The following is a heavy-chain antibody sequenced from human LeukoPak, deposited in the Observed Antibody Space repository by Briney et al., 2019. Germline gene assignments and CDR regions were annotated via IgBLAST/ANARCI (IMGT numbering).Heavy chain of an antibody. Sequence: ASVKVSCKASGYTFTSYYMHWVRQAPGQGLEWMGIINPSGGSTSYAQKFQGRVTMTRDTSTSTVYMELSSLRSEDTAVYYCARDAHAYCGGDCYSWYWGQGTLVTVSS. J-gene: IGHJ4*02. CDR2: INPSGGST. CDR3: ARDAHAYCGGDCYSWY. D-gene: IGHD2-21*02. V-gene: IGHV1-46*01. CDR1: GYTFTSYY.